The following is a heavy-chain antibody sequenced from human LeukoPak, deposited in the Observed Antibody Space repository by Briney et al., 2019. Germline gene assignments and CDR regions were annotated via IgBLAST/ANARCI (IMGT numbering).Heavy chain of an antibody. V-gene: IGHV3-30-3*01. CDR1: GFTFRSYA. CDR3: APDLRGAAWSLDY. J-gene: IGHJ4*02. Sequence: GGSLRLSCAGSGFTFRSYAMHWVRQAPGKGLEWVAVISYDGSNKDYADSVKGRFTISRDNSKNTLFLQMNSLRAEDTAVYYCAPDLRGAAWSLDYWGQGTLVTVSS. D-gene: IGHD2-15*01. CDR2: ISYDGSNK.